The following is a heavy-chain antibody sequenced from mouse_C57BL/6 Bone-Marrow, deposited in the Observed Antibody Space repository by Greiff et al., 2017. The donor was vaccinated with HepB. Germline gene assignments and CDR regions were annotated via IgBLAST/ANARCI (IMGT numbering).Heavy chain of an antibody. CDR1: GFTFSDYG. V-gene: IGHV5-17*01. D-gene: IGHD1-1*01. CDR3: ARAVVAHYWYFDV. CDR2: ISSGSSTI. J-gene: IGHJ1*03. Sequence: EVKVEESGGGLVKPGGSLKLSCAASGFTFSDYGMHWVRQAPEKGLEWVAYISSGSSTIYYADTVKGRFTISRDNAKNTLFLQMTSLRSEDTAMYYCARAVVAHYWYFDVWGTGTTVTVSS.